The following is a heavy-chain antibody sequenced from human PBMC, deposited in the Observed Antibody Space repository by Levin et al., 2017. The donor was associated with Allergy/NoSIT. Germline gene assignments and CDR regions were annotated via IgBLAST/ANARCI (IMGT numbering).Heavy chain of an antibody. J-gene: IGHJ4*02. CDR1: GFTFSAYS. D-gene: IGHD4-11*01. CDR2: ISREGTTI. V-gene: IGHV3-11*01. Sequence: GESLKISCAASGFTFSAYSMSWIRQAPGKGLEWLSYISREGTTINYADSVRGRFTVSRDNAQNSLFLQMYSLRVEDTAVYYCVRDITVTGDTFYFGYWGQGTLVTVSS. CDR3: VRDITVTGDTFYFGY.